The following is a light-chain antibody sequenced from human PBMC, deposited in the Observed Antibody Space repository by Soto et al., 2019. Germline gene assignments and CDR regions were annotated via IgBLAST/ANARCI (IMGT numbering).Light chain of an antibody. CDR2: SNN. V-gene: IGLV1-44*01. J-gene: IGLJ1*01. CDR3: AAWDDSLNGRYV. CDR1: SSHIGSNT. Sequence: QSVLTQPPSASGTPGQRVIISCSGSSSHIGSNTVNWYQQLPGTAPNLLIYSNNQRPSGVPDRFSGSKSGTSASLAISGLQSEDEADYYCAAWDDSLNGRYVFGTGTKVTVL.